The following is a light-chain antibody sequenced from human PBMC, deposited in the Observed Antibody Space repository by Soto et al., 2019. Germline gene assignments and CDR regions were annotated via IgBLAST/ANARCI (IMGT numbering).Light chain of an antibody. CDR2: YES. CDR3: QVWDSSSDDVV. J-gene: IGLJ2*01. Sequence: SYELTQPPSVSVAPGKTARITCGGNNIGSKSVHWYQQKPGQAPVMVIYYESDRPSGIPERFSGSNSGNTATLTISRVEAGDEAYYYCQVWDSSSDDVVFGGGTKLTVL. V-gene: IGLV3-21*04. CDR1: NIGSKS.